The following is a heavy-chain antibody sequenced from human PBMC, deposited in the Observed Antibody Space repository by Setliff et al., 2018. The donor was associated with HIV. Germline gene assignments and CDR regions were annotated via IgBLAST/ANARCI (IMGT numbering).Heavy chain of an antibody. D-gene: IGHD3-22*01. CDR3: TTPLDSSGYFGSDYFDY. CDR2: IIPIFGTA. CDR1: GGTFSSYA. J-gene: IGHJ4*02. V-gene: IGHV1-69*05. Sequence: SVKVSCKASGGTFSSYAISWVRQAPGQGLGWMGGIIPIFGTANYAQKFQGRVTITRDASASTAYMELSSLRSEDTAVYYCTTPLDSSGYFGSDYFDYWGQGALVTVSS.